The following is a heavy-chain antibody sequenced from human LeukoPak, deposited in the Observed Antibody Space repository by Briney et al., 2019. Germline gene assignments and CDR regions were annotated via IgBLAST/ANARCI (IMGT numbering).Heavy chain of an antibody. V-gene: IGHV3-30*02. J-gene: IGHJ4*02. CDR2: IRYDESSE. Sequence: GGSLRLSCAASGFTFSNYGMHWVRQAPGKGLEWVAFIRYDESSEYYADSVKGRFTISRDNSKNTLYLQMNSLRADDTAVYYCVKDSSWMGEYYFDYWGQGTLVTVSS. CDR1: GFTFSNYG. CDR3: VKDSSWMGEYYFDY. D-gene: IGHD3-16*01.